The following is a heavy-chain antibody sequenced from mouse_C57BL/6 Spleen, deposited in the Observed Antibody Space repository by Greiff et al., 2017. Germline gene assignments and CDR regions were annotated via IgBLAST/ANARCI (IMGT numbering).Heavy chain of an antibody. Sequence: EVQLQQSGPELVKPGASVKMSCKASGYTFTDYNMHWVKQSHGKSLEWIGYINPNNGGTSYNQKFKGKATLTVNKSSSTAYMELRSLTSEDSAVYYCAKEYGYYGSSLRFAYWGQGTLVTVSA. J-gene: IGHJ3*01. V-gene: IGHV1-22*01. D-gene: IGHD1-1*01. CDR3: AKEYGYYGSSLRFAY. CDR2: INPNNGGT. CDR1: GYTFTDYN.